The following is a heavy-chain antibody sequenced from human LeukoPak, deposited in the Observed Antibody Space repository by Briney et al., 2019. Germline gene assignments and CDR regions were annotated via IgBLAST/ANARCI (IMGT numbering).Heavy chain of an antibody. V-gene: IGHV4-39*07. CDR1: GVSISSTNSY. CDR2: IYSSGST. D-gene: IGHD1-26*01. Sequence: SETLSLTCTVSGVSISSTNSYWGWIRQSPRTGLEWIGNIYSSGSTYYNPSLKSRVTISIDTSENQFSLKLTSVTAADTAVYYCARKREGPTTGIDYWGQGTLVTVFS. J-gene: IGHJ4*02. CDR3: ARKREGPTTGIDY.